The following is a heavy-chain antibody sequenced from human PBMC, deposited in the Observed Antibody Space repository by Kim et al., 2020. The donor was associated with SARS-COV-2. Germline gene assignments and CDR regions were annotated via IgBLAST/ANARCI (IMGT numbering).Heavy chain of an antibody. CDR3: VRDLRGVDMKNGC. J-gene: IGHJ6*01. Sequence: GGSLRLSCAASGFSFSYYDMSWVRQAPGKGLEWVSFISAGGAIIYYADPVKGRFTISRDISKNSLYLQMNSLRAEDTALYYCVRDLRGVDMKNGCWGQGT. CDR2: ISAGGAII. CDR1: GFSFSYYD. V-gene: IGHV3-23*01. D-gene: IGHD2-15*01.